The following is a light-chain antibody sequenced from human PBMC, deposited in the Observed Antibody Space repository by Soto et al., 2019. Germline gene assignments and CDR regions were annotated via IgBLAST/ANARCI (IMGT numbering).Light chain of an antibody. J-gene: IGKJ1*01. Sequence: DIQMTRSPSTLSASVGDRVTITCRASQTISTLLAWYQQRPGKAPNLLIYKASSLESGVPSRFSGSGSGTEFTLTISSLQPDDFATYFCQQYSTYPWTFRPGTKVDIK. CDR2: KAS. V-gene: IGKV1-5*03. CDR3: QQYSTYPWT. CDR1: QTISTL.